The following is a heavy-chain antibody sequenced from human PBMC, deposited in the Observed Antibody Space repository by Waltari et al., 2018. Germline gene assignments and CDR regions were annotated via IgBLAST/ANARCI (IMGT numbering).Heavy chain of an antibody. CDR1: GFTFGDYA. V-gene: IGHV3-49*03. D-gene: IGHD2-15*01. CDR3: TSRGISFDY. CDR2: IRSKADGGTT. Sequence: EVQLVESGGGLVQPGRSLRLSCTASGFTFGDYAMSWFRQAPGKGLEWVGFIRSKADGGTTEDAASVKGRFTISRDESKSIAYLQMNSLKTEDTAVYYCTSRGISFDYWGQGTLVTVSS. J-gene: IGHJ4*02.